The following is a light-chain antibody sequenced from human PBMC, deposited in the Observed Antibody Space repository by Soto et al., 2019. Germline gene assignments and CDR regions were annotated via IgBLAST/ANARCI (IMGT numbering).Light chain of an antibody. J-gene: IGKJ1*01. V-gene: IGKV1-39*01. CDR1: QSITTY. Sequence: DIQMTQSPSSLSASVGDRVTITCRASQSITTYLNWYQQKPGKAPKLLIYAASSLQSGVPSRFGGSGSGTDFALSISSLQPEDFATYYCQQSYSIPQTFGQGTKVEIK. CDR2: AAS. CDR3: QQSYSIPQT.